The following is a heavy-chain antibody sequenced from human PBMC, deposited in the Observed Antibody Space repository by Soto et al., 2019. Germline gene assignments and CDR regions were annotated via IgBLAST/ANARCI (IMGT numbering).Heavy chain of an antibody. J-gene: IGHJ4*01. CDR1: GYTFTNYD. Sequence: QIQLLQSGAEVKKPGASVKVSGKTSGYTFTNYDISWVRQAPGQGLEWMGWISAYNGDTKYAQNVQNRVTLTTDTRTSTASLDIRSLRSDDTAVYYCARASSGPDYWGHGTLVTVSS. CDR3: ARASSGPDY. D-gene: IGHD6-19*01. CDR2: ISAYNGDT. V-gene: IGHV1-18*01.